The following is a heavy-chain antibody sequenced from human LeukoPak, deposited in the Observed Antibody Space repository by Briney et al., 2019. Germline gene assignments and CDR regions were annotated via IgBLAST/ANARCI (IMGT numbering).Heavy chain of an antibody. CDR1: GDSISGFY. CDR2: IYYSGST. V-gene: IGHV4-59*08. Sequence: PSETLSLTCTVSGDSISGFYWSWIRQPPGKGLEWIGYIYYSGSTNYNPSLKSRVTISVDTSKNQFSLKLTSVTAADTAVYYCARQTGSGLFILPGGQGTLVTVSS. CDR3: ARQTGSGLFILP. D-gene: IGHD3/OR15-3a*01. J-gene: IGHJ4*02.